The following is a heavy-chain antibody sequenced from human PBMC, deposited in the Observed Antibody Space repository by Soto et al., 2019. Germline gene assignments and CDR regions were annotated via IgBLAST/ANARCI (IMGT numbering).Heavy chain of an antibody. CDR3: AKDLERGSSSEGPGHYSYYGMDV. CDR2: ISYDGSNK. Sequence: GGSLRLSCAASGFTFSSYGMHWVRQAPGKGLEWVAVISYDGSNKYYADSVKGRFTISRDNSKNTLYLQMNSLRAEDTAVYYCAKDLERGSSSEGPGHYSYYGMDVWGQGTTVTVSS. CDR1: GFTFSSYG. J-gene: IGHJ6*02. D-gene: IGHD6-6*01. V-gene: IGHV3-30*18.